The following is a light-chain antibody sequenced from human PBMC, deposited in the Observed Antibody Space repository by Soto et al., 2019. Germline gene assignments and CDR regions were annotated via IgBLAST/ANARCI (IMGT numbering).Light chain of an antibody. V-gene: IGLV2-14*01. CDR3: SSYTGSSTPYV. CDR2: EVS. J-gene: IGLJ1*01. CDR1: SSDVGGYNY. Sequence: SALTQPASVSGSPGQSITISCTGTSSDVGGYNYVSWYQQHPGKAPKLMIYEVSNRPSGVSNRFSGSKSGNTASLTISGRQAEDEADYYCSSYTGSSTPYVFGPGTKVTVL.